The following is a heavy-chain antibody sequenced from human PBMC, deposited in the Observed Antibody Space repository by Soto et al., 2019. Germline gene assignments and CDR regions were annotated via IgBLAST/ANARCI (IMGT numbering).Heavy chain of an antibody. CDR1: GGSSISGGYC. D-gene: IGHD6-25*01. V-gene: IGHV4-31*03. Sequence: TLSLTCTVSGGSSISGGYCWNWIRQHSGRGLEWIAHIYDSGTTYYNPSLKSRVTISKDTSKNQFSLKLRSVTAADTAVYFCARESPAADGSWFDPWGQGTLVTVSS. J-gene: IGHJ5*02. CDR2: IYDSGTT. CDR3: ARESPAADGSWFDP.